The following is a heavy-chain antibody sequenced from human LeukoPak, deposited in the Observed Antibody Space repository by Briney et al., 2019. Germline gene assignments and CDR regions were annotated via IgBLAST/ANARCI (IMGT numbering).Heavy chain of an antibody. CDR2: IYYSGST. CDR3: ARAQSASGWYNYYYYGMDV. J-gene: IGHJ6*04. CDR1: GGSISSYY. D-gene: IGHD6-19*01. V-gene: IGHV4-59*01. Sequence: SETLSLTCTVSGGSISSYYWSWIRQPPGKGLEWIGYIYYSGSTNYNPSLKSRVTISVDTSKNQFSLKLSSVTAADTAVYYCARAQSASGWYNYYYYGMDVWGKGTTVTVSS.